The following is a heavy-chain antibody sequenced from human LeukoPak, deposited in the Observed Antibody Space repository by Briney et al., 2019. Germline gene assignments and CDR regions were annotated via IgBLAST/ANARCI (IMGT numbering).Heavy chain of an antibody. CDR2: INPNSGGT. CDR3: ARGGYYDSSGYYYPYYFDY. D-gene: IGHD3-22*01. J-gene: IGHJ4*02. CDR1: GYTFTGYY. Sequence: ASVKVSCKASGYTFTGYYMHWVRQAPGQGLEWMGRINPNSGGTNYAQKFQGWVTMTRDTSISTAYMELSRLRSDDTAVYYCARGGYYDSSGYYYPYYFDYWGQGTLVTVSS. V-gene: IGHV1-2*04.